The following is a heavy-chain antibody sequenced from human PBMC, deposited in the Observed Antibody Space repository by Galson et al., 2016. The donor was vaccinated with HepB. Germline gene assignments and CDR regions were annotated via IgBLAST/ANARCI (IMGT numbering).Heavy chain of an antibody. J-gene: IGHJ6*02. CDR2: ISYDGSNK. D-gene: IGHD6-19*01. Sequence: SLRLSCAASGFTFSSYAMHWVRQAPGKGLEWVAVISYDGSNKYYADSVKGRFTISRDNSKNTLYLQMNSLRAEDTAVYYCARQWNNYYYYGMDVWGQGTTVTVSS. CDR1: GFTFSSYA. CDR3: ARQWNNYYYYGMDV. V-gene: IGHV3-30*04.